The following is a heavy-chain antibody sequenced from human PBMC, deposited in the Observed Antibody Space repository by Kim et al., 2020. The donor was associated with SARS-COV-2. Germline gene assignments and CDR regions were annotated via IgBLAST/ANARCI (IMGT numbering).Heavy chain of an antibody. CDR1: GFTFSNAW. D-gene: IGHD2-15*01. V-gene: IGHV3-15*05. CDR2: IKSKTDGGTT. J-gene: IGHJ6*01. CDR3: TTDSAAYCSGGSCYEDYYYYGMAV. Sequence: GGSLRLSCAASGFTFSNAWMSWVRQAPGKGLEWVGRIKSKTDGGTTDYAAPVKGSFTISSDDSKNTLYLQMNSLKTEDTAEYYCTTDSAAYCSGGSCYEDYYYYGMAVWAEETTVTVSS.